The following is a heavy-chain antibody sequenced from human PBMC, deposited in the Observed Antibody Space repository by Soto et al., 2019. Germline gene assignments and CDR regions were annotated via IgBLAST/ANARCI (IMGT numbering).Heavy chain of an antibody. CDR3: AGGRYFCGGSCYLGWFDP. D-gene: IGHD2-15*01. Sequence: QVQLQQWGAGLLKPSETLSLTCAVYGGSFSGYYWSWIRQPPGKGLEWIGEINHSGSTNYNPSLKSRVTISVSPVKNPFPLKVRSWAGAGTAVYFWAGGRYFCGGSCYLGWFDPWGQGTLVTVSS. J-gene: IGHJ5*02. CDR1: GGSFSGYY. V-gene: IGHV4-34*01. CDR2: INHSGST.